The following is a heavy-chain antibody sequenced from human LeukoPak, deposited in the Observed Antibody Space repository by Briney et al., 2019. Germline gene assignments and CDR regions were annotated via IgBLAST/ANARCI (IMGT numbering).Heavy chain of an antibody. CDR1: GGSISSGNYY. CDR3: ARGATRNYFDY. V-gene: IGHV4-61*02. D-gene: IGHD1-14*01. CDR2: IYTSGST. Sequence: PSQTLSLTCTVSGGSISSGNYYWSWIRQPAGKGLEWIGRIYTSGSTNYNPSLKSRVTISVDTSKNQFSLKLSSVTAADTAVYYCARGATRNYFDYWGQGTLVTVSS. J-gene: IGHJ4*02.